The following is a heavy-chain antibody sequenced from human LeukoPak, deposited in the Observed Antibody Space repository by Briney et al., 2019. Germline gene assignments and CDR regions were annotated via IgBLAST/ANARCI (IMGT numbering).Heavy chain of an antibody. J-gene: IGHJ3*02. CDR1: GGSISSGGYY. CDR3: ARGGSDSSSWYERDEDAFDI. CDR2: IYHSGST. V-gene: IGHV4-30-2*01. Sequence: PSETLSLTCTVSGGSISSGGYYWSWIRQPPGKGLEWIGYIYHSGSTYYNPSLESRVTISVDTSKNQFSLKLSSVTAADTAVYYCARGGSDSSSWYERDEDAFDIWGQGTMVTVSS. D-gene: IGHD6-13*01.